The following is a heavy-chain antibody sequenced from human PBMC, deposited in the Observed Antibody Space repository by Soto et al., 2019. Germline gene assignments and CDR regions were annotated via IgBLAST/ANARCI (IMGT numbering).Heavy chain of an antibody. V-gene: IGHV4-61*01. CDR1: GGSVSSGSYY. CDR2: IYYSGST. J-gene: IGHJ4*02. Sequence: TLSLTCTVSGGSVSSGSYYWSWIRQPPGKGLEWIGYIYYSGSTNYNPSLKSRVTISVDTSKNQFSLKLSSVTAADTAVYYCAREREDGDYVRALDYWGQGTLVTVSS. D-gene: IGHD4-17*01. CDR3: AREREDGDYVRALDY.